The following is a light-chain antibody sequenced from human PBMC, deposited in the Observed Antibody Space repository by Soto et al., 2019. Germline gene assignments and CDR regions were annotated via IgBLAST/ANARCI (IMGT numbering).Light chain of an antibody. CDR1: QSVTSNY. V-gene: IGKV3-20*01. J-gene: IGKJ1*01. Sequence: EVVMTQSPATLSVSPGERATLSCRASQSVTSNYLAWYQQKPGQAPRLLIYGVSSRATGVPDRFSGSGSGTDFTLTISSLEHEDFAVYYCQQYTDWPLTFGQGTKVEVK. CDR2: GVS. CDR3: QQYTDWPLT.